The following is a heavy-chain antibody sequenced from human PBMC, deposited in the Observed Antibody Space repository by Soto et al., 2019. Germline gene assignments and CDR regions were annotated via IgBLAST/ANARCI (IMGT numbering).Heavy chain of an antibody. V-gene: IGHV5-51*01. CDR3: IAAAASGSHLRTEYFQH. CDR1: GYSFTSYW. D-gene: IGHD6-13*01. Sequence: GESLKISCKGSGYSFTSYWIGWVRQMPGKGLEWMGIIYPGDSDTRYSPSFQGQVTISADKSISTAYLQWSSLKASDTAMYWCIAAAASGSHLRTEYFQHWGQGTLVTVSS. J-gene: IGHJ1*01. CDR2: IYPGDSDT.